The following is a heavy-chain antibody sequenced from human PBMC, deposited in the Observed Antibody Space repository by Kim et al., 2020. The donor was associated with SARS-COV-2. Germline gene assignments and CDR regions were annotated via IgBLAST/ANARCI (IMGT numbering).Heavy chain of an antibody. V-gene: IGHV3-30*07. J-gene: IGHJ6*02. CDR3: ARDQLSMVWDYYYGMDV. Sequence: VKGRFTISRDNSKNTLYLQMNSLRAEDTAVYYCARDQLSMVWDYYYGMDVWGQGTTVTVSS. D-gene: IGHD3-10*01.